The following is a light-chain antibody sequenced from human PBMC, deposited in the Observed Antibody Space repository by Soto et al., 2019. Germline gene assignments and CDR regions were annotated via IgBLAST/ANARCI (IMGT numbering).Light chain of an antibody. V-gene: IGKV3-15*01. CDR1: QNVNSN. CDR2: RAS. Sequence: EIVMTQSPATLSVSPGERATLSCRASQNVNSNLAWYQQKPGQAPRLLIYRASTRATGVPARFSGSGSGTDFTLTISSLEPEDFAVYYCQQRSDWPPITFGQGTRLEIK. CDR3: QQRSDWPPIT. J-gene: IGKJ5*01.